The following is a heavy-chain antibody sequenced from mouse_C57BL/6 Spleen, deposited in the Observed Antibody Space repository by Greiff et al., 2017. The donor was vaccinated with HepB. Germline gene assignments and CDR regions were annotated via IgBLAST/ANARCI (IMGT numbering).Heavy chain of an antibody. CDR2: IDPSDSYT. D-gene: IGHD1-1*01. CDR3: ARTGSSFDY. Sequence: QVQLKQPGAELVRPGTSVKLSCKASGYTFTSYWMHWVKQRPGQGLEWIGVIDPSDSYTNYNQKFKGKATLTVDTSSSTAYMQLSSLTSEDSAVYYCARTGSSFDYWGQGTTLTVSS. J-gene: IGHJ2*01. V-gene: IGHV1-59*01. CDR1: GYTFTSYW.